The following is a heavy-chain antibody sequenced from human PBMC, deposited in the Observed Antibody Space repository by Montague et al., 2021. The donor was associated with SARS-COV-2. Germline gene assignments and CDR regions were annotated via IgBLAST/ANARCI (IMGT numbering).Heavy chain of an antibody. V-gene: IGHV6-1*01. CDR3: ARDPCYSLSLSFDY. Sequence: CAISGDSVYRNTAAWNWISLSPSRGVEWLGRTYYRSKWYYDYAVXLKXRMTISPDTSKNQFSLQLSSVTPEDRAVYYCARDPCYSLSLSFDYWGQGTLVTVSS. CDR1: GDSVYRNTAA. D-gene: IGHD2-2*02. J-gene: IGHJ4*02. CDR2: TYYRSKWYY.